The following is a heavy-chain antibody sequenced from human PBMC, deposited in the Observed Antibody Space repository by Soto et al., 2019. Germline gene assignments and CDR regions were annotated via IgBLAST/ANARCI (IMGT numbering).Heavy chain of an antibody. CDR3: ARDQGRGYDILTGLNSVYGMDV. V-gene: IGHV3-30-3*01. CDR2: ISYDGSNK. CDR1: GFTFSSYA. Sequence: GGSLRLSCAASGFTFSSYAMHWVRQVPGKGLEWVAVISYDGSNKYYADSVKGRFTISRDNSKNTLYLQMNSLRAEDTAVYYCARDQGRGYDILTGLNSVYGMDVWGQGTTVTVSS. D-gene: IGHD3-9*01. J-gene: IGHJ6*02.